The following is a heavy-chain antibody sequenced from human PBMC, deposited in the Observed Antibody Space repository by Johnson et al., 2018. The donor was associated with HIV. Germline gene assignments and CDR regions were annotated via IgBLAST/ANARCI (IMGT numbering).Heavy chain of an antibody. J-gene: IGHJ3*02. CDR2: IKQDGSEK. CDR1: GFTFSSYW. CDR3: ARVAMIVDAFDI. Sequence: VQLVESGGGLVQPGGSLRLSCAASGFTFSSYWMSWVRQAPGKGLEWVDNIKQDGSEKYYVDSVKGRCTISRDNAKNSLYLQMNSLRAEDTAVYYCARVAMIVDAFDIWGQGTMVTVSS. D-gene: IGHD3-22*01. V-gene: IGHV3-7*01.